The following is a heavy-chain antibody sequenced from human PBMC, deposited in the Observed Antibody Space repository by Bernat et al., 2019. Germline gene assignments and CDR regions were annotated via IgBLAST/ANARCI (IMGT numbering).Heavy chain of an antibody. D-gene: IGHD2-2*01. J-gene: IGHJ4*02. CDR3: AKGNCSSTNCYYFDF. CDR1: GFTFSTYA. V-gene: IGHV3-23*01. CDR2: ISGSGSTT. Sequence: EVQLLESGGGLVQPGGSLRLSCAASGFTFSTYAMSWVRQAPGKGLEWVSPISGSGSTTYYADSVKGRFTISRDNSKNTLYLQMNSLRAEDTAVYYCAKGNCSSTNCYYFDFWGQGTLGTVSS.